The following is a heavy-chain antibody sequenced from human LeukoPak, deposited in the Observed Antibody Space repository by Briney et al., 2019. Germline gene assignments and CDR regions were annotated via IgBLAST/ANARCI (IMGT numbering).Heavy chain of an antibody. CDR2: ISYDGSNT. CDR1: GSTFSTYA. V-gene: IGHV3-30*01. D-gene: IGHD3-10*01. CDR3: ARDSTYYYASGSSGPHYFDY. Sequence: PGRSLRLSCAASGSTFSTYAMHWVRQAPGKGLEWVAVISYDGSNTYYADSVKGRFTISRDNSKNTLYLQLNSLRAEDTAVYYCARDSTYYYASGSSGPHYFDYWGQGTLVTVSS. J-gene: IGHJ4*02.